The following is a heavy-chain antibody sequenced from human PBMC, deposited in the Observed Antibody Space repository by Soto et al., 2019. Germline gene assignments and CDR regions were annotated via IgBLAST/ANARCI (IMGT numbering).Heavy chain of an antibody. CDR2: IYYSGST. J-gene: IGHJ4*02. V-gene: IGHV4-31*03. Sequence: QVQLQESGPGLVKPSQTLSLTCTVSGGSISSGGYYWSWIRQHPGKGLEWIGYIYYSGSTYYNPSLKRRVTISLDTSKNQSSLKLSSVTAADTAMYYCARLSSGERLNFDYWGQGTLVTVSS. CDR3: ARLSSGERLNFDY. CDR1: GGSISSGGYY. D-gene: IGHD3-10*02.